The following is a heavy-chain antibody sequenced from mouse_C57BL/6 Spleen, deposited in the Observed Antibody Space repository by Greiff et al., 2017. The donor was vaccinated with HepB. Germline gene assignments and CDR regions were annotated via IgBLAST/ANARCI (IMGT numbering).Heavy chain of an antibody. Sequence: EVKLVESGAELVRPGASVKLSCTASGFNIKDDYMHWVKQRPEQGLEWIGWIDPENGDTEYASKFQGKATITADTSSNTAYLQLSSLTSEDTAVYYCTALTGFDYWGQGTTLTVSS. J-gene: IGHJ2*01. CDR2: IDPENGDT. D-gene: IGHD4-1*01. CDR1: GFNIKDDY. V-gene: IGHV14-4*01. CDR3: TALTGFDY.